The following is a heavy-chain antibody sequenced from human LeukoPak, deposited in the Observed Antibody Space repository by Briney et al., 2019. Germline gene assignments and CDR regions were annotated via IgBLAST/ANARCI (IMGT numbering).Heavy chain of an antibody. CDR3: ARHISGGDVVVEPPAIPYDY. Sequence: GESLKISCKGSGYSFTSYWVAWVRQMPGKGLEWMGLVYPGDSDTRYSPSFQGQVTISADKSISTAYLQWSSLKASDTAMYYCARHISGGDVVVEPPAIPYDYWGQGTLVTVSS. D-gene: IGHD2-2*02. V-gene: IGHV5-51*01. CDR2: VYPGDSDT. CDR1: GYSFTSYW. J-gene: IGHJ4*02.